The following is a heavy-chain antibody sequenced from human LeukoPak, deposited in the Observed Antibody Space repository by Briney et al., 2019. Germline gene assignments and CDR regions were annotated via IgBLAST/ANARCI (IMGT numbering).Heavy chain of an antibody. Sequence: ASVKVSCKASGYTFTNYGISWVRQAPGQGLEWMGWISAQYGNTNYAQKFQGRVTMSIERSTSTASLELRSLRSDDTAVYYCARDYPIVLVAATTLAPAFDIWGQGTLVNVFS. V-gene: IGHV1-18*01. J-gene: IGHJ3*02. CDR3: ARDYPIVLVAATTLAPAFDI. D-gene: IGHD2-15*01. CDR1: GYTFTNYG. CDR2: ISAQYGNT.